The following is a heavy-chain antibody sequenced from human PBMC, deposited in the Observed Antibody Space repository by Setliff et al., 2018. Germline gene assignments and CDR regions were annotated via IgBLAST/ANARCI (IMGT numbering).Heavy chain of an antibody. CDR1: GGSITDENSW. V-gene: IGHV4-61*02. J-gene: IGHJ5*02. D-gene: IGHD6-19*01. Sequence: PSETLSLTCTVSGGSITDENSWWAWIRQPAGKRPEWLGLIYIRGGTDYNPSLKSRVTISLDTPGNQFSLNLTSVTAADTAVYYCAVDHVTNIAESGYGYTRIDPWGQGIPVTVSS. CDR3: AVDHVTNIAESGYGYTRIDP. CDR2: IYIRGGT.